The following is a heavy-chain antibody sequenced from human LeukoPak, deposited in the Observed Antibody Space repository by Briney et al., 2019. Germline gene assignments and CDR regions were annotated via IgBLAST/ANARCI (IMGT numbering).Heavy chain of an antibody. J-gene: IGHJ4*02. CDR3: AKDTPEGLLNY. Sequence: PGRSLRLSCAASGFTFNTYAMHWVRQAPGKGLEWVAVISYDGSDKYYAGSVKGRFTISRDNSKNTLYLQMNSLRTEDTALYYCAKDTPEGLLNYWGQGTLVTVSS. CDR1: GFTFNTYA. D-gene: IGHD3-3*01. CDR2: ISYDGSDK. V-gene: IGHV3-30*04.